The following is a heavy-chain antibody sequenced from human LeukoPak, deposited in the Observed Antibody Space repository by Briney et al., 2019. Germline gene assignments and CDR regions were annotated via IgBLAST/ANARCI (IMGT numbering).Heavy chain of an antibody. V-gene: IGHV3-23*01. D-gene: IGHD2-21*02. CDR1: GFTFSRYA. Sequence: GGSLRLSCAASGFTFSRYAMSWVRQAPGKGLEWVSAISGSGSSTYYADSVKGRFTISRDNSKNTLYLQMNSLRAEDTAVYYCAKDQAFTSSRLNWFDPWGQGTLVTVSS. CDR2: ISGSGSST. J-gene: IGHJ5*02. CDR3: AKDQAFTSSRLNWFDP.